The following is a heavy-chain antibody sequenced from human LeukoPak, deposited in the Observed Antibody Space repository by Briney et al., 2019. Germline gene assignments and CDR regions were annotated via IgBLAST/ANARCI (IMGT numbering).Heavy chain of an antibody. Sequence: PGGSLRLSCAASGFTVSSNYMSWVRQAPGKGLEWVSVIYSGGSTYYADSVKGRFTISRDNSKNTLYLQMNSLRAEDTAVYYCARVAYTAKDAFDIWGQGTMVTVS. D-gene: IGHD5-18*01. CDR1: GFTVSSNY. V-gene: IGHV3-66*01. CDR2: IYSGGST. J-gene: IGHJ3*02. CDR3: ARVAYTAKDAFDI.